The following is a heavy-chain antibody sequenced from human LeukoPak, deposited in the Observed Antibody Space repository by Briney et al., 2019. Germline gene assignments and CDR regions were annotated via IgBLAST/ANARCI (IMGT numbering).Heavy chain of an antibody. CDR3: ARHKRSWFGPHYMDV. CDR2: INHSGST. V-gene: IGHV4-34*01. CDR1: GGSFSGYY. J-gene: IGHJ6*03. Sequence: SSETLSLTCAVYGGSFSGYYWSWIRQPPGKGLEWIGEINHSGSTNYNPSLKSRVTISVDTSKNQFSLKLSSVTAADTAVYYCARHKRSWFGPHYMDVWGKGTTVTISS. D-gene: IGHD3-10*01.